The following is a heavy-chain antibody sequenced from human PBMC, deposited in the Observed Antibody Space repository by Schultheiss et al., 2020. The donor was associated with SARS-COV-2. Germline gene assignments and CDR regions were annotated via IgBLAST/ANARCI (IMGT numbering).Heavy chain of an antibody. CDR1: GFTFDDFA. J-gene: IGHJ3*02. D-gene: IGHD4-17*01. CDR2: ISSNGGSR. Sequence: SLKISCAASGFTFDDFAMHWVRQAPGKGLEWVSGISSNGGSRGYVDSVKGRFTSSRDNSKHTLFLQMNSLTTDDMAVYYCARDRTPGGDGDSGDAFDIWGQGTLVTVSS. CDR3: ARDRTPGGDGDSGDAFDI. V-gene: IGHV3-9*03.